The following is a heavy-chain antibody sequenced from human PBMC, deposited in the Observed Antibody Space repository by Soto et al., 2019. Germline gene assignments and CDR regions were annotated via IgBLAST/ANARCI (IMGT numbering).Heavy chain of an antibody. CDR1: GYTFTSYG. CDR2: ISAYNRNT. CDR3: ARVIAAAADFDY. Sequence: QVQLVQSGAEVKKPGASVKVSCKASGYTFTSYGLSWVRQAPGQGLEWMGWISAYNRNTNYAQKLQGRVTMTTDTSTRTAYMELSSLRSDDTAVYYWARVIAAAADFDYWGQGTLVTVSS. J-gene: IGHJ4*02. D-gene: IGHD6-13*01. V-gene: IGHV1-18*01.